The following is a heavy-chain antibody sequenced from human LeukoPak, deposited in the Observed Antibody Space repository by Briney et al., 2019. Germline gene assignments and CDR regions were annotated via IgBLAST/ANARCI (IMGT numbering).Heavy chain of an antibody. CDR2: IKSKTDGGTT. CDR3: TTDLSSIAARGYYYYYMDV. J-gene: IGHJ6*03. CDR1: GFTFSNAW. V-gene: IGHV3-15*01. Sequence: GGSLRLSCAASGFTFSNAWMSWVRQAPGKGLEWVGRIKSKTDGGTTDYAAPVKGRFTISRDDSKNTLYLQMNSLKTEDTAVYYCTTDLSSIAARGYYYYYMDVWGKGTTVTVSS. D-gene: IGHD6-6*01.